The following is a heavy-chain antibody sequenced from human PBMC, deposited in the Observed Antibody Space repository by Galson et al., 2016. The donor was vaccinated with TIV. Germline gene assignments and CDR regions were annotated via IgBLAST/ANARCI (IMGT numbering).Heavy chain of an antibody. D-gene: IGHD2-21*02. V-gene: IGHV1-69*13. Sequence: SVKVSCKASGGTFFSSYAISWVRQAPGQGLEWMGRIIPIFRTANYAQKFQGRATITADESTSTAYMELRSLRSEDTAVYYCARDRGPGTYCGGDCYPDYWGPGTLVTVS. CDR3: ARDRGPGTYCGGDCYPDY. CDR2: IIPIFRTA. J-gene: IGHJ4*02. CDR1: GGTFFSSYA.